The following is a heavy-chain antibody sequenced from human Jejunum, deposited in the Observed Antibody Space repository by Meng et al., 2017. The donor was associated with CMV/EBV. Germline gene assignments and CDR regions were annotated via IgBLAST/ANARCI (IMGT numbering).Heavy chain of an antibody. CDR1: GCAFRHYG. J-gene: IGHJ4*02. V-gene: IGHV3-30*02. Sequence: AASGCAFRHYGMFWVRQAPGKGLEWVAFIRSDASNEYYSDSVKGRFTISRDNSKNTLSLQMNSLRAEDTAVYYCATDGGYGYCPEDWGQGTLVTVSS. D-gene: IGHD5-18*01. CDR2: IRSDASNE. CDR3: ATDGGYGYCPED.